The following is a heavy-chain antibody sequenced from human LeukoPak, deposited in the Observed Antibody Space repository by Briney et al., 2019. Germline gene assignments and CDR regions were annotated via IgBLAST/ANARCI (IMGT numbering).Heavy chain of an antibody. J-gene: IGHJ4*02. D-gene: IGHD6-6*01. Sequence: GGSLRLSCAASGFTFSSYGMHWVRQAPGKGLEWVAVISYDGSNKYYADSVKGRFTISRDNSKNTLYLQMNSLRAEDTAVYYCAKDRPPETAFDYWGQGTLVTVS. CDR2: ISYDGSNK. V-gene: IGHV3-30*18. CDR1: GFTFSSYG. CDR3: AKDRPPETAFDY.